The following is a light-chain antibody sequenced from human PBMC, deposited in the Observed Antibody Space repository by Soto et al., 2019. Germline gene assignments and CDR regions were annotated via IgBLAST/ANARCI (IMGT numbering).Light chain of an antibody. CDR2: DAS. V-gene: IGKV3-11*01. CDR3: VQRTTWPWT. J-gene: IGKJ1*01. Sequence: EIVLTQSPGTLSLSPGERATLSCRASQSVSSHLAWYQQKPGQAPRLLIYDASNRATGIPARFSGSGSGTDFTLTISSLEPEDFAVYHCVQRTTWPWTCGQGSKVETK. CDR1: QSVSSH.